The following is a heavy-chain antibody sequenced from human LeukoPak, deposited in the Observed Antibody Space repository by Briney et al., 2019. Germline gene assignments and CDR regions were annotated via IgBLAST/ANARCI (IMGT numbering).Heavy chain of an antibody. J-gene: IGHJ5*02. CDR1: GFTFSSYE. Sequence: GGSLRLSCAASGFTFSSYEMNWVRQAPGKGLEWVSYISISSSTIYYADSVKGRFTISRDNAKNSLYLQMNSLRAEDTAVHYCAREAITGTFGFDPWGQGTLVTVSS. V-gene: IGHV3-48*01. CDR3: AREAITGTFGFDP. D-gene: IGHD1-7*01. CDR2: ISISSSTI.